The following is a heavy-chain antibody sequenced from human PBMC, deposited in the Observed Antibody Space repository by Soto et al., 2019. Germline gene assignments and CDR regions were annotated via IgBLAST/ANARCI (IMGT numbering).Heavy chain of an antibody. CDR1: GGTFSSYA. Sequence: GASVKVSCKASGGTFSSYAISWVRQAPGQGLEWMGGIIPIFGTANYAQKFQGRVTITADESTSTAYMELSSLRSDDTAVYYCAKADSNYAGRFSYYYMDVWGNGTLVTVSS. CDR2: IIPIFGTA. D-gene: IGHD4-4*01. V-gene: IGHV1-69*13. J-gene: IGHJ6*03. CDR3: AKADSNYAGRFSYYYMDV.